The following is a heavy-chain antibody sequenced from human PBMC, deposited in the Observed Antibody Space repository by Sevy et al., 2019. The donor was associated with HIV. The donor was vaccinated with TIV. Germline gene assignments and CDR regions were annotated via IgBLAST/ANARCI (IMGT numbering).Heavy chain of an antibody. CDR1: GGSISSGGYF. CDR3: ARGHYYDSSGYFDY. CDR2: IYYSGST. Sequence: SETLSLTCTVSGGSISSGGYFWSWIHQHPGKGLEWIGYIYYSGSTYYNPSLKSRVTMSVDTSKNQFSLKLSSVTAADTAVYYCARGHYYDSSGYFDYWGQGTLVTVSS. V-gene: IGHV4-31*03. J-gene: IGHJ4*02. D-gene: IGHD3-22*01.